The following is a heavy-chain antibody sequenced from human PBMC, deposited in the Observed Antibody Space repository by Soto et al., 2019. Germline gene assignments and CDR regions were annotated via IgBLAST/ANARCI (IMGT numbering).Heavy chain of an antibody. V-gene: IGHV4-39*01. J-gene: IGHJ4*02. CDR3: ARYHVDIVATTYYFDY. Sequence: QLQLQESGPGLVKPSETLSLTCTVSGGSISSSSYYWGWIRQPPGKGLEWIGSIYYSGSTYYNPSLKRRVTISVDTSKNQFSLKLSSVTAADTAVYYCARYHVDIVATTYYFDYWGQGTLVTVSS. CDR2: IYYSGST. CDR1: GGSISSSSYY. D-gene: IGHD5-12*01.